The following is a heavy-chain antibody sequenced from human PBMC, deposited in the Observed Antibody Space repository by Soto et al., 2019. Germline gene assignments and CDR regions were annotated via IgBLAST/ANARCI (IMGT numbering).Heavy chain of an antibody. D-gene: IGHD2-21*02. J-gene: IGHJ6*02. CDR2: IYYSGSI. Sequence: SETLSLTCTVSGGSISSGGYYWSWIRQHPGKGLEWIGYIYYSGSIYYNPSLKSRVTISVDTSKNQFSLKLSSVTAADTAVYYCARDLWGYCGTDCYPLDVWGQGTTVTVS. V-gene: IGHV4-31*03. CDR3: ARDLWGYCGTDCYPLDV. CDR1: GGSISSGGYY.